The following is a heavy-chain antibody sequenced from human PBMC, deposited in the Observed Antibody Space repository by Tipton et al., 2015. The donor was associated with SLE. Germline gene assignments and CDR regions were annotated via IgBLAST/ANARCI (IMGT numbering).Heavy chain of an antibody. V-gene: IGHV3-11*05. D-gene: IGHD4-17*01. CDR1: GFTFSDYY. CDR3: ARDRQDYGDYLDG. J-gene: IGHJ4*02. CDR2: ISSSGSYT. Sequence: SLRLSCAASGFTFSDYYMSWIRQAPGKGLEWVSYISSSGSYTNYADSVKGRFTISRDNAKNSLYLQMNSLRAEDTAVYYCARDRQDYGDYLDGWGQGTLVTVSS.